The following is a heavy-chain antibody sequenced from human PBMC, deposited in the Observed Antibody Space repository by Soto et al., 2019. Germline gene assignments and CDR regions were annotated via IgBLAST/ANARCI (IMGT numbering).Heavy chain of an antibody. CDR3: ARYLNYDILTGPGYFDY. Sequence: SVKVSCKASGGTFSSYAISWVRQAPGQGLEWMGGIIPIFGTANYAQKFQGRVTITADESTSTAYMELSSLRSEDTAVYYCARYLNYDILTGPGYFDYWGQGTLVTVSS. CDR1: GGTFSSYA. D-gene: IGHD3-9*01. J-gene: IGHJ4*02. V-gene: IGHV1-69*13. CDR2: IIPIFGTA.